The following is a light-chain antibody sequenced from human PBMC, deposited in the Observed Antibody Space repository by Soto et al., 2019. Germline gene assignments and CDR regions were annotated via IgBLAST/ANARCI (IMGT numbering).Light chain of an antibody. Sequence: DIQMTQSPSSLSASVGDRVTITCRASQAISNHLAWYQQKPGEVPKLLIYTASILQSGVPSRFSGSGSGTDFTLTISSLQPDDVATYYCQHYDRVPWTFGQGTKVDVK. J-gene: IGKJ1*01. CDR3: QHYDRVPWT. V-gene: IGKV1-27*01. CDR1: QAISNH. CDR2: TAS.